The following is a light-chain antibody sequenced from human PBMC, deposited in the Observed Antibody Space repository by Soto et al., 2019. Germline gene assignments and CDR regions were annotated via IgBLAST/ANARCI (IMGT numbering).Light chain of an antibody. CDR2: NTF. V-gene: IGKV3-20*01. CDR1: QSFSTSY. Sequence: EIVFTQSPGTLSLSPGDRATLACRASQSFSTSYLAWYQHKPGQAPRLLLYNTFTRATGIPDRFSGSGSGTDFTLTISRLEPEDFAVYYCQQYGGSPFTFGPGTKMDIK. CDR3: QQYGGSPFT. J-gene: IGKJ3*01.